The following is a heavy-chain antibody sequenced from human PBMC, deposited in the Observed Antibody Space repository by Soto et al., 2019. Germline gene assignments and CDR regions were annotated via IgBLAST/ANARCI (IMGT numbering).Heavy chain of an antibody. V-gene: IGHV1-46*01. CDR2: VNPSGGST. D-gene: IGHD2-15*01. J-gene: IGHJ1*01. CDR3: AREENCSDGICYSEYFQR. Sequence: QVQLVQSGAEVKKPGASVKVSCKASGYIFTAYSMHWVRQAPGQGLEWMGVVNPSGGSTNYSQKFQGRITMTRDTSTSTVYMDLSSLTSEYTAVYYCAREENCSDGICYSEYFQRWGPGTLVTVSS. CDR1: GYIFTAYS.